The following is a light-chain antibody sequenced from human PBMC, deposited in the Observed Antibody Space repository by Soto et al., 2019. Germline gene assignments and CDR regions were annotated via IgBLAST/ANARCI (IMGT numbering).Light chain of an antibody. CDR3: QQRDNWPWT. J-gene: IGKJ1*01. CDR1: QSVRSN. CDR2: DVS. Sequence: ETVLTQSPATLSLSPGERATLSCRASQSVRSNLAWYQHKPGQAPRLLIYDVSNRATGIPGRFSGSGFGTDFTLTISNVEPEDFAVYYCQQRDNWPWTFGQGAKVEIK. V-gene: IGKV3-11*01.